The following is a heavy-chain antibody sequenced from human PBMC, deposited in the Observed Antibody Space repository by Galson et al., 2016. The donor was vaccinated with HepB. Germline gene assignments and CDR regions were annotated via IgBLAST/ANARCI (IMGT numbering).Heavy chain of an antibody. V-gene: IGHV1-2*02. Sequence: SVKVSCKASGYTFTGYYLHWVRQAPGQGLEFMGYINPKDGATRYAQQFQGRVTMTRDTSITTVYMELSRLRFDDTAVYYCARADPLGSGYPWYYFDYWGQGTLVTVSS. J-gene: IGHJ4*02. D-gene: IGHD2-15*01. CDR2: INPKDGAT. CDR3: ARADPLGSGYPWYYFDY. CDR1: GYTFTGYY.